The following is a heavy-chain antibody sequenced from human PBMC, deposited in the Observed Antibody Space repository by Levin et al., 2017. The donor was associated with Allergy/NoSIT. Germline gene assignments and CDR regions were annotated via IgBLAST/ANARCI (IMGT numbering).Heavy chain of an antibody. CDR1: GFTFSDYY. Sequence: PGGSLRLSCAASGFTFSDYYMSWIRQAPGKGLEWVSYISSSGSTIYYADSVKGRFTISRDNAKNSLYLQMNSLRAEDTAVYYCARVSGSLLSDAFDIWGQGTMVTVSS. CDR2: ISSSGSTI. V-gene: IGHV3-11*01. J-gene: IGHJ3*02. CDR3: ARVSGSLLSDAFDI. D-gene: IGHD1-26*01.